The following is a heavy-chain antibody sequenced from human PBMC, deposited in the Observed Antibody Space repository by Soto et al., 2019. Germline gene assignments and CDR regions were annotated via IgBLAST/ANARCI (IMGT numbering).Heavy chain of an antibody. J-gene: IGHJ4*02. CDR3: HTDTASDD. Sequence: EVQLVESGGDLVQPGGSLRLSCAASGLTFSNYWMQWVRQVPGKGLVWDSGINAEGSSTTYADSGKGRFTISRDNAKNTLYLHMNSLRAEDTAVYYCHTDTASDDWGQGTLVTVSS. V-gene: IGHV3-74*01. CDR2: INAEGSST. D-gene: IGHD2-21*02. CDR1: GLTFSNYW.